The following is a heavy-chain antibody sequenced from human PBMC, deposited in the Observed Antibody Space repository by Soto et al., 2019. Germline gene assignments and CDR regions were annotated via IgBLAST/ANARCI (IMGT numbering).Heavy chain of an antibody. J-gene: IGHJ5*02. Sequence: SETLSLTFAVYGGSFSGYYWSWIRQPPGKGLEWIGEINHSGSTNYNPSLKSRVTISVDTSKNQFSLKLSSVTAADTAVYYCASQQQLGYNWFGPWGQGTLVTVSS. V-gene: IGHV4-34*01. D-gene: IGHD6-13*01. CDR3: ASQQQLGYNWFGP. CDR1: GGSFSGYY. CDR2: INHSGST.